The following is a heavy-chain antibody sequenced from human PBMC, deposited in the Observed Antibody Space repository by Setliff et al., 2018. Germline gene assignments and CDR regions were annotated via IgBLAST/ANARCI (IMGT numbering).Heavy chain of an antibody. CDR3: ARVDFTMLQGVLGH. V-gene: IGHV4-39*07. Sequence: SETLSLTCTVSGDSIISGRHYWSWIRQSPEKGLEWLGYTYYSPSLESRVAISVDTSKNQFSLKVNSVTAADTAVYYCARVDFTMLQGVLGHWGQGTLVTVSS. CDR1: GDSIISGRHY. CDR2: T. J-gene: IGHJ1*01. D-gene: IGHD3-10*01.